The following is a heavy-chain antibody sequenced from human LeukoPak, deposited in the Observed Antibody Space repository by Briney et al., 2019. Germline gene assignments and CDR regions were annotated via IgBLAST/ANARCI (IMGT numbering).Heavy chain of an antibody. D-gene: IGHD3-3*01. J-gene: IGHJ2*01. V-gene: IGHV4-31*03. Sequence: IPSHTPSLTCTVSVGSISSGGYYWSWIRHHPGNRLEWIGYIYYIGGTYYNPSLKSRVTISVDTSNNQFSLKLSSVTAADTAVYYCARETPRPSFCSGYYSYWYFDLWGRGPLVTVSS. CDR1: VGSISSGGYY. CDR2: IYYIGGT. CDR3: ARETPRPSFCSGYYSYWYFDL.